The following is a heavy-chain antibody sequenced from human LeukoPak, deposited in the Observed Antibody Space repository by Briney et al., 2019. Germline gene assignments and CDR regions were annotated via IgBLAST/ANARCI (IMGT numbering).Heavy chain of an antibody. Sequence: GGSLRLSCAASRFTFRNYGMPWVRQAPGKGLEWVAVISYDGSNKYYADSVKGRFTISRDNSKNTLYLQMNSLRAKDTAVYYCAKGSYGSGSLFYFDHWGQGTLVTVSS. CDR1: RFTFRNYG. J-gene: IGHJ4*02. CDR3: AKGSYGSGSLFYFDH. V-gene: IGHV3-30*18. D-gene: IGHD3-10*01. CDR2: ISYDGSNK.